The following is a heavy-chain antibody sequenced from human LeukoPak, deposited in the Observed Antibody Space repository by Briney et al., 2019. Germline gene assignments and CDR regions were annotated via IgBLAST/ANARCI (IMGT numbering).Heavy chain of an antibody. J-gene: IGHJ3*02. D-gene: IGHD5-12*01. CDR1: GGSISSSSYY. V-gene: IGHV4-39*07. CDR2: IYDSGST. CDR3: ARDADIVMNAFDI. Sequence: SETLSLTCTVSGGSISSSSYYWGWIRQPPGKGLEWIGSIYDSGSTNYSPSLKSRVFISLDTSKNQFSLKLSSVTAADTAVYYCARDADIVMNAFDIWGQGTMVTVSS.